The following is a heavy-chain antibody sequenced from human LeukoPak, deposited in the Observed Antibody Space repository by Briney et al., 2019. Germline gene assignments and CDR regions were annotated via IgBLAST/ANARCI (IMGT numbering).Heavy chain of an antibody. J-gene: IGHJ4*02. CDR3: TKDAPGFCSGSSCYEGDYFDS. D-gene: IGHD2-15*01. V-gene: IGHV3-9*01. CDR2: INLNSGTI. Sequence: LSLTCTVSGGSISSYYWSWIRQPPGKGLEWVSGINLNSGTIGYADSVKGRFTISRDNAKNSLYLQMNSLRAEDTALYYCTKDAPGFCSGSSCYEGDYFDSWGQGTLVIVSS. CDR1: GGSISSYY.